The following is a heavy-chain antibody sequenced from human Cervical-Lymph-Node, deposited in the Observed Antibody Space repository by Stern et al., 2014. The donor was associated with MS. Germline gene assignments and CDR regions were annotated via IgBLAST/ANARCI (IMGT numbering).Heavy chain of an antibody. Sequence: QVQLLQPGAEVKKPGASVKVSCKVSGYTLTELSMHWVRQAPGKGLEWMGGFDPEDGETIYAQKFQGRVTMTEDTSTDTAYMELSSLRSEDTAVYYCATDRDDFRSGYFAPTKGYGLDVWGQGTTVTVTS. D-gene: IGHD3-3*01. CDR2: FDPEDGET. V-gene: IGHV1-24*01. CDR3: ATDRDDFRSGYFAPTKGYGLDV. J-gene: IGHJ6*02. CDR1: GYTLTELS.